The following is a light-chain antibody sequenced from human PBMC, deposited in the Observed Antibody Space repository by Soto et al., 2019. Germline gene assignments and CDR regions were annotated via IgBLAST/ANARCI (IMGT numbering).Light chain of an antibody. CDR3: QQYSIWRT. Sequence: AIRMTQSPSSLSASTGDRVTITCRASQGISSYLAWYQQKPGKAPKLLIYAASTLQSGVPSRFSGSGSGTEFTLTISGLQSEDFAVYYCQQYSIWRTFGQGTKVEIK. CDR1: QGISSY. V-gene: IGKV1-8*01. CDR2: AAS. J-gene: IGKJ1*01.